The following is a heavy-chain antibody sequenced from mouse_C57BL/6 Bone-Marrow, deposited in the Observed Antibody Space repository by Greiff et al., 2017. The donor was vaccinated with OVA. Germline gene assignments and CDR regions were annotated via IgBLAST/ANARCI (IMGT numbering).Heavy chain of an antibody. V-gene: IGHV1-52*01. D-gene: IGHD2-3*01. CDR2: IDPSDSET. Sequence: VQLQQPGAELVRPGSSVKLSCKASGYTFTSYWMHWVRQRPIQGLEWIGNIDPSDSETHYNQKFKDKATLTVDKSSSTAYMQLSSLTSEDSAVYYCARVRDGYYRYYFDYWGQGTTLTVSS. J-gene: IGHJ2*01. CDR1: GYTFTSYW. CDR3: ARVRDGYYRYYFDY.